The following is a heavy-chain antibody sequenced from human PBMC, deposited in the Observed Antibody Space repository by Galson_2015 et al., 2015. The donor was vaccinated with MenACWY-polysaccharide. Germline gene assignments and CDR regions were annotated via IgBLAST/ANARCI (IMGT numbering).Heavy chain of an antibody. CDR2: ISSSSGTV. CDR3: ARRGLYSSSSGGLDH. CDR1: SSYS. V-gene: IGHV3-48*02. J-gene: IGHJ5*02. D-gene: IGHD6-6*01. Sequence: SSYSMNWVRQAPGTGLEWLSYISSSSGTVYYADSVRGRFTISRDNAKNSPYLQMNRLRDEDTAIYYCARRGLYSSSSGGLDHWGQGTLVTVSS.